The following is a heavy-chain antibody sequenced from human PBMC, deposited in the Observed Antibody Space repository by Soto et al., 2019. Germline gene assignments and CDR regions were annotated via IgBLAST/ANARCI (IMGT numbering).Heavy chain of an antibody. J-gene: IGHJ4*02. CDR3: AKSGAGSGSYYYVDY. CDR1: GFTFSIYA. D-gene: IGHD1-26*01. CDR2: ITNGGGST. Sequence: GGSLRLSCAASGFTFSIYAMTWVRRAPGKGLEWVSAITNGGGSTYYADSVRGRFTLSRDNSKNTLFLQMNSLRAEDTAIYYCAKSGAGSGSYYYVDYWGQGTQVTVSS. V-gene: IGHV3-23*01.